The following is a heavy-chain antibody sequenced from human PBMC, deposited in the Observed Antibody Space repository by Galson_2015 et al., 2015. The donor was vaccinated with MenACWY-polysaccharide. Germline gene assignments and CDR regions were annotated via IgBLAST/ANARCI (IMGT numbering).Heavy chain of an antibody. CDR1: GFTFSSYA. CDR3: AKDMLTRVTMIVVASDY. V-gene: IGHV3-23*01. CDR2: ISGSSDHT. Sequence: SLRLSCAASGFTFSSYAMNWVRQAPGKGLEWVSAISGSSDHTFYADYVKGRFTISRDNSKNTLFLQMNSLRAEDTAVYYCAKDMLTRVTMIVVASDYSVQGTLVTVSS. D-gene: IGHD3-22*01. J-gene: IGHJ4*02.